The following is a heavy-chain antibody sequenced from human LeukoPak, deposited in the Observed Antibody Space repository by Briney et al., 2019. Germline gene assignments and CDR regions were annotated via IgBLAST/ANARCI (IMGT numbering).Heavy chain of an antibody. J-gene: IGHJ6*02. V-gene: IGHV3-13*01. CDR3: ARGLPRSTIYYYYGMDV. Sequence: GSLRLSCAASGFTFSSYDMHWVRQATGKGLEWVSAIGTAGDTYYPGSVKGRFTISRENAKNSLYVQMNSLRAGDTAVYYCARGLPRSTIYYYYGMDVWGQGTTVTVSS. D-gene: IGHD1-26*01. CDR1: GFTFSSYD. CDR2: IGTAGDT.